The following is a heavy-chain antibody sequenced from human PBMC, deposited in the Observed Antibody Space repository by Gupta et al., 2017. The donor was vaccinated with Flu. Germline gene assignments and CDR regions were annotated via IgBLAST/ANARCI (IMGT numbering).Heavy chain of an antibody. V-gene: IGHV4-34*01. CDR2: INHSGST. CDR3: ARHRPIVVVPAAKYYYYYGMDV. Sequence: QVQLQQWGAGLLKPSETLSLTCAVYGGSFSGYYWSWIRQPPGKGLEWIGEINHSGSTNYNPSLKSRVTISVDTSKNQFSLKLSSVTAADTAVYYCARHRPIVVVPAAKYYYYYGMDVWGQGTTVTVSS. J-gene: IGHJ6*02. D-gene: IGHD2-2*01. CDR1: GGSFSGYY.